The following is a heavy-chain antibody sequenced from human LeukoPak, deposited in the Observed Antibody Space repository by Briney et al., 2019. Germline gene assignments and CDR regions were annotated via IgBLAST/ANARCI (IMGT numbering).Heavy chain of an antibody. CDR3: ARAAQPYFDWLSNFDY. CDR1: GFTFSSYS. Sequence: GGSLRLSCAASGFTFSSYSMNWVRQAPGKGLEWVSSISGGSYIYYADSVKGRFTISRDNSKNTLYLQMNSLRAEDTAVYYCARAAQPYFDWLSNFDYWGQGTLVTVSS. V-gene: IGHV3-21*01. J-gene: IGHJ4*02. CDR2: ISGGSYI. D-gene: IGHD3-9*01.